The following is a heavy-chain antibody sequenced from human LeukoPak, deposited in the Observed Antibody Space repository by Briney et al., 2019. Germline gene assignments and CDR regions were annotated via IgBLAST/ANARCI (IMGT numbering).Heavy chain of an antibody. V-gene: IGHV1-2*02. J-gene: IGHJ4*02. CDR1: GYSFTGYY. Sequence: ASVKVSCKSSGYSFTGYYMHWVRQAPGQGLEWMGWINPNSGVTDFAQKFQGRVTMTRDTSISTAYMELSRLTSDDTAVYYCARAPGEDYWGQGTLVTVSS. CDR3: ARAPGEDY. CDR2: INPNSGVT.